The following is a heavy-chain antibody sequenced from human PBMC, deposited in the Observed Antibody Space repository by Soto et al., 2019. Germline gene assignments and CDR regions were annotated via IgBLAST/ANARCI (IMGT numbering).Heavy chain of an antibody. CDR3: ARGNHRWLQLWYFDL. CDR2: IIPICGTA. V-gene: IGHV1-69*12. D-gene: IGHD5-12*01. CDR1: GGTFSSYT. J-gene: IGHJ2*01. Sequence: QVQPMQSGAEVKKPGSSVTVSCKASGGTFSSYTISWVRQAPGQGLEWMGGIIPICGTANYAQKFQGRVTITADESTSTAYMELSSLRSEDTAVYYCARGNHRWLQLWYFDLWGRGTLVTVSS.